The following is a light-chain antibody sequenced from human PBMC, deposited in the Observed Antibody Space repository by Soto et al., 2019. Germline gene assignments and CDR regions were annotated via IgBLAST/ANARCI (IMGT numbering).Light chain of an antibody. CDR1: QSVSSY. CDR3: QQRSNWPPEGT. Sequence: EIVLTQSPATLSLSPGERATLSCRASQSVSSYLAWYQQKPGQAPRLLIYDASNRATGIPARFSGSVSGTDFTLTISSLETEDFAVYYCQQRSNWPPEGTFGQGTKVEIK. J-gene: IGKJ1*01. CDR2: DAS. V-gene: IGKV3-11*01.